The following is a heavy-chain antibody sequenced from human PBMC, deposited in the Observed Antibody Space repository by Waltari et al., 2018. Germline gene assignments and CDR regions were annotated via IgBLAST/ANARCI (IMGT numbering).Heavy chain of an antibody. D-gene: IGHD6-19*01. J-gene: IGHJ4*02. CDR2: IYGGGGA. CDR1: DGSITSYY. Sequence: QVQLQESGPGLVKPSETLSLTCTVPDGSITSYYWSWIRQPAGKGLEWIGRIYGGGGADYNPSLRSRVAMSVDTSKSQFSLMMRSVTAADTAIYYCARTYSSAWPPLLDYWGQGTLVTVSS. V-gene: IGHV4-4*07. CDR3: ARTYSSAWPPLLDY.